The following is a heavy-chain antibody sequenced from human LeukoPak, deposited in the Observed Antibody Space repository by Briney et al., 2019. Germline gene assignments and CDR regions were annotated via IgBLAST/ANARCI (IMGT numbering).Heavy chain of an antibody. CDR1: GFTFSSYA. V-gene: IGHV3-64*01. CDR3: ARWGSTSCYDY. Sequence: GGSLRLSCAASGFTFSSYAMHWFRQAPGKGLEYVAAISTNGDSTYYANSVKGRFTISRDNSKNTLYLQMGSLRVEDMAVYYCARWGSTSCYDYWGQGTLVTVSS. J-gene: IGHJ4*02. CDR2: ISTNGDST. D-gene: IGHD2-2*01.